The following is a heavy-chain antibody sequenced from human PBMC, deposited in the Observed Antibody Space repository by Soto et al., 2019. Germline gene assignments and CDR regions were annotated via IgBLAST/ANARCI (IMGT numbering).Heavy chain of an antibody. V-gene: IGHV1-18*01. CDR3: ARTLRPAGSSGGGY. D-gene: IGHD2-15*01. J-gene: IGHJ4*02. CDR1: GYTFTSYG. CDR2: ISAYNGNT. Sequence: GASVKVSCKASGYTFTSYGISWVRQAPGQGLEWMGWISAYNGNTNYTQKLQGRVTMTTDTSTSTAYMELRSLRSEDTAVYYCARTLRPAGSSGGGYWGQGTLVTVSS.